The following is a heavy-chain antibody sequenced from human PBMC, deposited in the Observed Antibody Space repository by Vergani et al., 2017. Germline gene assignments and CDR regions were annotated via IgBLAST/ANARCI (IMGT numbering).Heavy chain of an antibody. D-gene: IGHD6-13*01. CDR3: AKEREYSSSCLDY. CDR1: EFTFSNYA. CDR2: ISGSGVSA. Sequence: EVQLLESGGGLVQPGGSLRLTCAASEFTFSNYAMNWVRQAPGKGLEWVSGISGSGVSAYYTDSVKGRFTISRDNSKNMLFLQMNNLRTEDTAIYYCAKEREYSSSCLDYWGQGTLVTVSS. V-gene: IGHV3-23*01. J-gene: IGHJ4*02.